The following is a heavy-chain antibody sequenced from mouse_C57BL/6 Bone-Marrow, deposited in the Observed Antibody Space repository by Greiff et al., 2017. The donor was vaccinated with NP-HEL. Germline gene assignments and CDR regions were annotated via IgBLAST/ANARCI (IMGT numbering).Heavy chain of an antibody. J-gene: IGHJ4*01. CDR3: ARYPDGYRDAMDY. V-gene: IGHV1-18*01. Sequence: EVKLMESGPELVKPGASVKIPCKASGYTFTDYNMDWVKQSHGKSLEWIGDINPNNGGTIYNQKFKGKATLTVDKSSSTAYMELRSLTSEDTAVYYCARYPDGYRDAMDYWGQGTSVTVSS. CDR2: INPNNGGT. CDR1: GYTFTDYN. D-gene: IGHD2-3*01.